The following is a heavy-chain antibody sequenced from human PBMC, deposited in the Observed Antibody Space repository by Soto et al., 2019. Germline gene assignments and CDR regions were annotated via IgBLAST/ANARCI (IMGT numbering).Heavy chain of an antibody. V-gene: IGHV3-23*01. J-gene: IGHJ4*02. CDR3: XXXXXXXXXXXXXXX. CDR1: GFTFSSYA. CDR2: ISGSGGST. Sequence: EVQLLESGGGLVQPGGSLRLSCAASGFTFSSYAMSWVRQAPGKGLEWVSAISGSGGSTYYADSVKGRFTITRDNSKXTLYLQXXXXXXXXXXXXXXXXXXXXXXXXXXXXXWGQGTLVTVSS.